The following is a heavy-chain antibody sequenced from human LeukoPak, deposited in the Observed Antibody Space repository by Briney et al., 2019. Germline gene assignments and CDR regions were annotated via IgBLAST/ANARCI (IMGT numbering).Heavy chain of an antibody. Sequence: SVKVSCKASGGTFSSYAISWVRQAPGQGLEWMGGIIPIFGTANYAQKFQGRVTITTDESTSTAYMELSSLRSEDTAVYYCAGVGSYYGSGSHYYFDYWGQGTLVTVSS. CDR3: AGVGSYYGSGSHYYFDY. V-gene: IGHV1-69*05. J-gene: IGHJ4*02. CDR2: IIPIFGTA. D-gene: IGHD3-10*01. CDR1: GGTFSSYA.